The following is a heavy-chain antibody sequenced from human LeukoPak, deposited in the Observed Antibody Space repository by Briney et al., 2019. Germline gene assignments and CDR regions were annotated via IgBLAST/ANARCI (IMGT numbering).Heavy chain of an antibody. Sequence: GGTLRLSCAASGFTFSRFGMHWVRQAPGKGLEWVAVIWYDGSNKYYADSVKGRFTISRDNSKNTLYLEMNSLRAEDTAVYYCARDYYYDSSGYWDYYFDYWGQGTLVSVSS. CDR1: GFTFSRFG. CDR3: ARDYYYDSSGYWDYYFDY. D-gene: IGHD3-22*01. V-gene: IGHV3-33*01. CDR2: IWYDGSNK. J-gene: IGHJ4*02.